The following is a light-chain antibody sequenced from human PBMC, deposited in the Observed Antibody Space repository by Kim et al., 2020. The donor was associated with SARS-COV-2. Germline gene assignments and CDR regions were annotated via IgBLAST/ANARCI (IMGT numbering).Light chain of an antibody. V-gene: IGLV3-25*03. CDR2: KDS. Sequence: VPPGQTARITCSGDALPKQYAYWYQQKPGQAPVLVIYKDSERPSGIPERFSGSSSGTTVTSTISGVQAEDEADYYCQSADSSGTYVFGTGTKVTVL. CDR1: ALPKQY. CDR3: QSADSSGTYV. J-gene: IGLJ1*01.